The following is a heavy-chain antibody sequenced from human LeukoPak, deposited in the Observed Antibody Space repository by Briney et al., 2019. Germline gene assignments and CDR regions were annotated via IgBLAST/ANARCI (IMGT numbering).Heavy chain of an antibody. D-gene: IGHD4-11*01. CDR2: IDYSGSP. CDR3: ARHYPPDYTFDC. CDR1: GGSMTNYY. Sequence: SETLSLTCTVSGGSMTNYYWSWIRQPPGKGLEWIGYIDYSGSPNYNPSLKSRVTISVDTSKNQFSLKLSSVTAADTAVYFCARHYPPDYTFDCWGRGTLVTVSS. V-gene: IGHV4-59*08. J-gene: IGHJ4*02.